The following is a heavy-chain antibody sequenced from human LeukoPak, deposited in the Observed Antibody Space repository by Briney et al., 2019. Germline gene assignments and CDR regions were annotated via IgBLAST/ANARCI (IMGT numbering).Heavy chain of an antibody. CDR2: INPSGGST. Sequence: ASVKVSCKASGYTFTSYYMHWVRQAPGQGLEWIGIINPSGGSTSYAQKFQGRVTMTRDMSTSTAYMELSSLRSDDTAVYYCARDLYDSSGYFGYWGQGTLVTVSS. J-gene: IGHJ4*02. CDR3: ARDLYDSSGYFGY. CDR1: GYTFTSYY. V-gene: IGHV1-46*01. D-gene: IGHD3-22*01.